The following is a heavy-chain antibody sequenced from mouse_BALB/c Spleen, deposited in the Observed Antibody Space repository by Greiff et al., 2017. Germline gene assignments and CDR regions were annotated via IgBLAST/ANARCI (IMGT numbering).Heavy chain of an antibody. CDR2: IDPANGNT. CDR1: GFNITDTY. V-gene: IGHV14-3*02. Sequence: VQLKESGAELVKPGASVKLSCTASGFNITDTYMHWVKQRPEQGLEWIGRIDPANGNTKYDPKFQGKATITADTSSNTAYLQLSSLTSEDTAVYYCAREGGCFDVWGAGTTVTVSS. J-gene: IGHJ1*01. CDR3: AREGGCFDV.